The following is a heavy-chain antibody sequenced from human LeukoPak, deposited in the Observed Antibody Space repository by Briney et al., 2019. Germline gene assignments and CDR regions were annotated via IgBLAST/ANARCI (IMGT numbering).Heavy chain of an antibody. J-gene: IGHJ4*02. CDR2: ILSDGSKE. CDR1: GFTFSSYG. CDR3: AKLGQLVPAN. D-gene: IGHD6-6*01. Sequence: GGSLRLSCAASGFTFSSYGMHWVRQAPGKGLEWVAVILSDGSKEFYTDSVKGRFTISRDNSKNTLYLQMNSLRAEDTAVYYCAKLGQLVPANWGQGALVTVSS. V-gene: IGHV3-33*06.